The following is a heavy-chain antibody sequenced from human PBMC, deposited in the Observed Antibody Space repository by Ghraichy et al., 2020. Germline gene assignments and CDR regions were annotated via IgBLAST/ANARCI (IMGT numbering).Heavy chain of an antibody. CDR2: MKQDGSER. D-gene: IGHD6-19*01. Sequence: GGSLRLSCAASGFTFSNYWMSWVRQAPGKGLEWVATMKQDGSERYYVDSVRGRFTISRDNAINSLYRQMNSLRAEDMAFYFCARDASPYSSGWYYFDSWGQGTVVTVSS. J-gene: IGHJ4*02. CDR3: ARDASPYSSGWYYFDS. CDR1: GFTFSNYW. V-gene: IGHV3-7*01.